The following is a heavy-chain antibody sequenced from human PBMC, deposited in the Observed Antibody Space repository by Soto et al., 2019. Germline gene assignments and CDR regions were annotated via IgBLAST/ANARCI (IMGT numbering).Heavy chain of an antibody. CDR3: AHSYCSGFDY. V-gene: IGHV2-5*02. J-gene: IGHJ4*02. D-gene: IGHD6-25*01. Sequence: KSGPTLVNPTQTLTLTCTFSGFSLSTSGVGVGWIRQPPGKALEWLAVIYWDDDKRYSPSLKSRFTITKDTSKNQVVLIMTNMDPVDTATYYCAHSYCSGFDYWGQGTLVTVSS. CDR2: IYWDDDK. CDR1: GFSLSTSGVG.